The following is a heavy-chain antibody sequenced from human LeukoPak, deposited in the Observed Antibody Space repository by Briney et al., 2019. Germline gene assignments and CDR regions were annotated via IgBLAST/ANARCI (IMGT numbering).Heavy chain of an antibody. J-gene: IGHJ6*02. D-gene: IGHD3-10*01. V-gene: IGHV1-69*04. Sequence: SVKVSCKASGGTFSSYAISWVRQAPGQGLEWMGRIIPILGIANYAQKFQGRVTITADKSTSTAYMELSSLRSEDTAVYYCARDRALQELADVWGQGTTVTVSS. CDR1: GGTFSSYA. CDR2: IIPILGIA. CDR3: ARDRALQELADV.